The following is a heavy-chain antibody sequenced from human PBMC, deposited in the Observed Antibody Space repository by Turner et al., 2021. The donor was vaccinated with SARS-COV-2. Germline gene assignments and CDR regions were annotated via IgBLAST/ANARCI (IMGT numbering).Heavy chain of an antibody. V-gene: IGHV3-21*01. Sequence: EVQLVESGGGLVKPGGSLRLSCAASGFTFSSYSMNWVRQDPGKGLEWVSSISSSSSYIYYADSVKGRFTISRDNAKNSLYLQMNSLRAEDTAVYYCARGYSSGWYQSGAFDIWGQGTMVTVSS. J-gene: IGHJ3*02. CDR3: ARGYSSGWYQSGAFDI. CDR1: GFTFSSYS. D-gene: IGHD6-19*01. CDR2: ISSSSSYI.